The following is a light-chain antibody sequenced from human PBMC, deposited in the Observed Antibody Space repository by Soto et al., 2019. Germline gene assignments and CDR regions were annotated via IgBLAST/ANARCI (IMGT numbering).Light chain of an antibody. CDR1: QSFSSSY. J-gene: IGKJ3*01. CDR2: GAS. V-gene: IGKV3-20*01. Sequence: EIVLTQSPGTLSLSPGERATLSCRASQSFSSSYLAWYQQKPGQAPRLLIYGASSRATGIPDRFSGSGSGTDFTLTISRLEPEDFAVYYCQHYGSALFTFGPVTKVDIK. CDR3: QHYGSALFT.